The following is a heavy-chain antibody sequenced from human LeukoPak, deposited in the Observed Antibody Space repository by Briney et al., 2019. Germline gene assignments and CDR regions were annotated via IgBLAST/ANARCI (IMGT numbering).Heavy chain of an antibody. CDR2: ISGSGGST. Sequence: GGSLRLSCAASGFTFSSYSMNWVRQAPGKGLEWVSAISGSGGSTYYADSVKGRFTISRDNSKNTLYLQMNSLRAEDTAVYYCAKGPSYSSGLADYWGQGTLVIVFS. D-gene: IGHD6-19*01. V-gene: IGHV3-23*01. CDR3: AKGPSYSSGLADY. J-gene: IGHJ4*02. CDR1: GFTFSSYS.